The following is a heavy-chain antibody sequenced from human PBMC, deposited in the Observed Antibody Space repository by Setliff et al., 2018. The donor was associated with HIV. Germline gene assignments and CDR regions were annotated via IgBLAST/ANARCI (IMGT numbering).Heavy chain of an antibody. J-gene: IGHJ2*01. Sequence: PGGSLRLSCAASGFTLSSFSMNWVRQAPGKGLEWVSLISSSSGYIYYADSLKGRFTISRDNAKNSLYLQMDSLGAEDTAVYYCVRDDNTSWYLDLWGRGTLVTVS. CDR2: ISSSSGYI. V-gene: IGHV3-21*01. CDR1: GFTLSSFS. CDR3: VRDDNTSWYLDL. D-gene: IGHD2-2*02.